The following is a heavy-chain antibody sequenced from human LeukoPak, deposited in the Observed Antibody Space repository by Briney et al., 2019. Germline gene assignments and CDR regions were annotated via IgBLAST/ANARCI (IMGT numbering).Heavy chain of an antibody. V-gene: IGHV1-18*01. J-gene: IGHJ5*02. CDR3: ARDVSAPIAVAANWFDP. Sequence: ASVKVSCKASGYTFTSYGIIWVRQAPGQGLEWMGWISVYNGNTNYAQKVQGRVTVTTDTATSTAYMELRSLRSDDTAVYYCARDVSAPIAVAANWFDPWGQGTLVTVSS. CDR1: GYTFTSYG. D-gene: IGHD6-19*01. CDR2: ISVYNGNT.